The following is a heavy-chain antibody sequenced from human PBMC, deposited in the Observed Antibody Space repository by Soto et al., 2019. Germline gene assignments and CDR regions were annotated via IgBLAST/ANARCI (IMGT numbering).Heavy chain of an antibody. CDR3: AKDLKVSGSHYGTLNYYYGMDV. D-gene: IGHD3-10*01. CDR1: GFIFNNYG. Sequence: QVQLVESGGGVVQPGGTLRLSCAASGFIFNNYGMQWVRQAPGRGLEWVAVIAYDGSLKYYVDSVKGRFTISRDNSKNTLYLQINSLRAEDTAVYYCAKDLKVSGSHYGTLNYYYGMDVCGQGTTVSV. CDR2: IAYDGSLK. J-gene: IGHJ6*02. V-gene: IGHV3-30*18.